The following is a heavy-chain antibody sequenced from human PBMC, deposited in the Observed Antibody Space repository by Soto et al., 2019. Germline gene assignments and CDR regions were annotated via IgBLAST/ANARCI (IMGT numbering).Heavy chain of an antibody. CDR3: ARLSGNSGWFPKFYFDF. CDR1: GYSFTNYW. Sequence: PGESLKISCKGSGYSFTNYWIGWVRQMPGKGLEWMVIIYPGDSDTRYSPSFQGQVTISADKSISTAYLQWSSLKASDTAMYYYARLSGNSGWFPKFYFDFWGQGTLVTVSS. V-gene: IGHV5-51*01. CDR2: IYPGDSDT. J-gene: IGHJ4*02. D-gene: IGHD6-19*01.